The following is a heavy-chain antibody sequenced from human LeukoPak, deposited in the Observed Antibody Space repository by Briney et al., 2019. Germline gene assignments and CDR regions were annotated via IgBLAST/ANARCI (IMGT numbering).Heavy chain of an antibody. Sequence: GGSLRLSCTASGFIFSSYGMNWVRQAPGKGLEWVSSISGSSSYIYYADSVKGRFTISRNNAKNSLFLQMNSLRAEDTAVYYCARDVTQYCSGGTCSAFDIWGQGTMVTVSS. V-gene: IGHV3-21*01. J-gene: IGHJ3*02. CDR3: ARDVTQYCSGGTCSAFDI. CDR1: GFIFSSYG. CDR2: ISGSSSYI. D-gene: IGHD2-15*01.